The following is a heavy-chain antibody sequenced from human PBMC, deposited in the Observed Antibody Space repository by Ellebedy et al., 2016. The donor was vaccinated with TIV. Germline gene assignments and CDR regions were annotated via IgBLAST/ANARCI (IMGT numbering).Heavy chain of an antibody. CDR3: ASSMTTSYYYYGMDV. CDR1: GGTFSSYA. V-gene: IGHV1-69*13. CDR2: IIPIFGTA. Sequence: SVKVSCXASGGTFSSYAISWVRQAPGQGLEWMGGIIPIFGTANYAQKFQGRVTITADESTSTAYMELSSLRSEDTAVYYCASSMTTSYYYYGMDVWGQGTTVTVSS. J-gene: IGHJ6*02. D-gene: IGHD4-11*01.